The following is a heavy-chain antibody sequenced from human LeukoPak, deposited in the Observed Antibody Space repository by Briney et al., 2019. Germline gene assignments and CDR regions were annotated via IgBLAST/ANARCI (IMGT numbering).Heavy chain of an antibody. CDR2: ISAYNGNT. D-gene: IGHD6-13*01. CDR3: ARGSTSRKTAAGTIAFDI. CDR1: GYTFTSCG. Sequence: ASVKVSCKASGYTFTSCGISWVRQAPGQGLEWMGWISAYNGNTNYAQKLQGRVTMTTDTSTSTAYMELRSLRSDDTAVYYCARGSTSRKTAAGTIAFDIWGQGTMVTVSS. V-gene: IGHV1-18*01. J-gene: IGHJ3*02.